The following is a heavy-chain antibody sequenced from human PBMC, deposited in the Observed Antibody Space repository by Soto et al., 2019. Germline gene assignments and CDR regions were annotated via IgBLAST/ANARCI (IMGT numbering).Heavy chain of an antibody. J-gene: IGHJ1*01. V-gene: IGHV3-7*01. CDR1: GFIFSNFW. CDR2: IKHDGSEK. Sequence: GGSLRLSCAASGFIFSNFWMTWVRQAPGKGLEWVANIKHDGSEKYYVDSVKGRFTISRDNSKNSLFLQMNSLRVEDTAMYYCARDPGVTIFGVVIVWGQGTLVTVSS. D-gene: IGHD3-3*01. CDR3: ARDPGVTIFGVVIV.